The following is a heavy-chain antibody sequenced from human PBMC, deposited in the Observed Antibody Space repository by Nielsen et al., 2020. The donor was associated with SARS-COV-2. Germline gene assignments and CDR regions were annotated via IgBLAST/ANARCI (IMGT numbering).Heavy chain of an antibody. V-gene: IGHV3-7*01. CDR3: ARDRGYSYGTYYYYYGMDV. J-gene: IGHJ6*02. D-gene: IGHD5-18*01. CDR1: GFTFSSYG. CDR2: IKQDGSEK. Sequence: GESLKISCAASGFTFSSYGMHWVRQAPGKGLEWVANIKQDGSEKYYVDSVKGRFTISRDNAKNSLYLQMNSLRAEDTAVYYCARDRGYSYGTYYYYYGMDVWGQGTTVTVSS.